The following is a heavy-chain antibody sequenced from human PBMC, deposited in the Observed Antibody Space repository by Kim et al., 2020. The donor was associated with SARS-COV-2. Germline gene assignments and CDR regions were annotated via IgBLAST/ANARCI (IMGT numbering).Heavy chain of an antibody. D-gene: IGHD3-16*02. CDR3: ARATMITFGGVIDHFDY. V-gene: IGHV4-31*03. J-gene: IGHJ4*02. CDR2: IYYSGST. CDR1: GGSINSGGYY. Sequence: SETLSLTCTVSGGSINSGGYYWSWIRQHPGKGLEWIGYIYYSGSTYYNPSLKSRVTISVDTSKNQFSLKLSSVTAADTAVYYCARATMITFGGVIDHFDYWGQGTLVTVSS.